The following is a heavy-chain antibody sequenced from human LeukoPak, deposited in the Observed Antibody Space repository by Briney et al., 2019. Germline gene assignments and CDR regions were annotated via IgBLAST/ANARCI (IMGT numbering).Heavy chain of an antibody. V-gene: IGHV3-53*01. J-gene: IGHJ4*02. CDR2: IYSGGST. D-gene: IGHD2-15*01. Sequence: RTGGSLRLSCAASRFTFSSYSMNWVRQAPGKGLEWVSVIYSGGSTYYADSVKGRFTISRDNSKNTLYLQMNSLRAEDTAVYYCAQVAATYNYWGQGTLVTVSS. CDR3: AQVAATYNY. CDR1: RFTFSSYS.